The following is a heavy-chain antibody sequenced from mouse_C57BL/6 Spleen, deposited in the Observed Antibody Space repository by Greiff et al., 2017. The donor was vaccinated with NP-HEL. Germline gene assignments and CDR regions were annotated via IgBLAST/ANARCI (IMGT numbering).Heavy chain of an antibody. CDR2: IDPSDSET. D-gene: IGHD1-1*02. CDR3: ARSDYGYYLDY. J-gene: IGHJ2*01. CDR1: GYTFTSYW. Sequence: QVQLQQPGAELVRPGSSVKLSCKASGYTFTSYWMHWVKQRPIQGLEWIGNIDPSDSETHYNQKFKDKATLTVDKSSSTAYMQLSSLTSEDSAVYYCARSDYGYYLDYWGQGTTLTVSS. V-gene: IGHV1-52*01.